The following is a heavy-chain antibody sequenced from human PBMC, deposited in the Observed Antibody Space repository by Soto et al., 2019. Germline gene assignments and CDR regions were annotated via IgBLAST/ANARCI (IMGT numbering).Heavy chain of an antibody. Sequence: PSETLSLTCIVSGASITNKNYHWTWIRQPPGEGLEWIGSGTTYYNPSLGDRVTISVDTSRNQFSLKVYSVTAADTAVYYCATYGGDTGRFDFWGQGTLVTVSS. D-gene: IGHD4-17*01. CDR1: GASITNKNYH. V-gene: IGHV4-39*01. J-gene: IGHJ4*02. CDR2: SGTT. CDR3: ATYGGDTGRFDF.